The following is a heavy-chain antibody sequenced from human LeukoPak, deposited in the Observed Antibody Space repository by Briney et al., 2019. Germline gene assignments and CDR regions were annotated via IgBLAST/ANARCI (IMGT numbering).Heavy chain of an antibody. CDR1: GGIFSSYA. CDR2: IIPILGIA. V-gene: IGHV1-69*04. Sequence: SVKVSCKASGGIFSSYAISWVRQAPGQGLEWMGRIIPILGIANYAQKFQGRVTITADKSTSTAYMELSSLRSEDTAVYYCARARRASSGYYYYWFDPWGQGTLVTVSS. D-gene: IGHD3-22*01. CDR3: ARARRASSGYYYYWFDP. J-gene: IGHJ5*02.